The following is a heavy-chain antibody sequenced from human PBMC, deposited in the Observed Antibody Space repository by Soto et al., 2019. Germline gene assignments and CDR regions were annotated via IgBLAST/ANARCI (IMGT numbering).Heavy chain of an antibody. Sequence: EVQLLESGGGLVQPGGSLRLSCAASGFTFSHYAMSWVRQAPGKGLQWVSTIFGSGAPTHYADSVKGRFGISRDNSNNMLFLEMICLKDEDMAVYYCTREAFSWGLAFDLWGQGTRVAVSS. D-gene: IGHD3-16*01. CDR2: IFGSGAPT. CDR3: TREAFSWGLAFDL. V-gene: IGHV3-23*01. J-gene: IGHJ3*01. CDR1: GFTFSHYA.